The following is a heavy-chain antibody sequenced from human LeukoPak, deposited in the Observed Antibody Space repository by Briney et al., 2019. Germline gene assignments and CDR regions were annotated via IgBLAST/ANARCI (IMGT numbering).Heavy chain of an antibody. CDR2: ISGSGGST. CDR1: GFTFSSYW. V-gene: IGHV3-23*01. D-gene: IGHD2-2*01. Sequence: PGGSLRLSCAASGFTFSSYWMSWVRQAPGKGLEWVSAISGSGGSTYYADSVKGRFTISRDNSKNTLYLQMNSLRAEDTAVYYCAKVISPSSTSCFDYWGQGTLVTVSS. J-gene: IGHJ4*02. CDR3: AKVISPSSTSCFDY.